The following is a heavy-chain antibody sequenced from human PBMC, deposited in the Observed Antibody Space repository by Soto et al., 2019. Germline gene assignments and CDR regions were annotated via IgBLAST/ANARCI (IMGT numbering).Heavy chain of an antibody. V-gene: IGHV1-46*01. Sequence: ASVKVSCKASGYTFTGYYMHWVRQAPGQGLERMGKINPSGGGTSYAQKFQGRVTMTRDTSTSTVYMELSSLRSEDTAVYYCARDLSGSSGWYDTLYYYYYGMDVWGQGTTVTVSS. CDR3: ARDLSGSSGWYDTLYYYYYGMDV. CDR2: INPSGGGT. J-gene: IGHJ6*02. D-gene: IGHD6-19*01. CDR1: GYTFTGYY.